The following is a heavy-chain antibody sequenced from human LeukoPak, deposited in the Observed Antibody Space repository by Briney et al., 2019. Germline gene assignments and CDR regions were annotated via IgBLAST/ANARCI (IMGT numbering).Heavy chain of an antibody. CDR2: INHSGST. J-gene: IGHJ5*02. CDR1: GGSFSGYY. Sequence: SETLSLTCAVYGGSFSGYYWSWIRQPPGKGLEWIGEINHSGSTNYNPSLKSRVTISVDTSKNQFSLKLSSVTAADTAVYYCARVATSTYYYDSSGYYVGNWFDPWGQGTLVTVSS. V-gene: IGHV4-34*01. CDR3: ARVATSTYYYDSSGYYVGNWFDP. D-gene: IGHD3-22*01.